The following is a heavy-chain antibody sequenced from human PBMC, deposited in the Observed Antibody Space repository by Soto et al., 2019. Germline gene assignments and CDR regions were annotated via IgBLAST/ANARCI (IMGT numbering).Heavy chain of an antibody. Sequence: AETLSLTCTVSGGSVSSSSYYWCWIRQPPGKGLEWIGSIYYSGSTYYNPSLKSRVTISLDTSKNQFSLKLSSVTAADTAVYYCASGGRWELPLDYWGQGTPVTVSS. J-gene: IGHJ4*02. CDR1: GGSVSSSSYY. D-gene: IGHD1-26*01. V-gene: IGHV4-39*01. CDR2: IYYSGST. CDR3: ASGGRWELPLDY.